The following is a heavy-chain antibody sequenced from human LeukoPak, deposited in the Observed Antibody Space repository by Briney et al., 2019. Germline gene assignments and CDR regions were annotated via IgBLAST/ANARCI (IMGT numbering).Heavy chain of an antibody. Sequence: PGGSLRLSCAASGFTFSSYSMNWVRQAPGKGLEWVSSISSSSSYIYYADSVKGRFTISRDNSKNTLYLQMNSLRAEDTAVYYCAKDAGLSYDSSGYFDYWGQGTLVTVSS. CDR2: ISSSSSYI. V-gene: IGHV3-21*04. J-gene: IGHJ4*02. D-gene: IGHD3-22*01. CDR1: GFTFSSYS. CDR3: AKDAGLSYDSSGYFDY.